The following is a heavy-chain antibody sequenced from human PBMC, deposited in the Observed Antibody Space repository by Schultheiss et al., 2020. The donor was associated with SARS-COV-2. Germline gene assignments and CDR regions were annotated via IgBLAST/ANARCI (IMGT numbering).Heavy chain of an antibody. CDR3: ARAPSYYYYGMDV. CDR1: GGSIRSSKW. CDR2: INHSGST. V-gene: IGHV4-4*02. J-gene: IGHJ6*02. Sequence: SETLSLTCAVFGGSIRSSKWWSWFRQPPGKGLEWIGVINHSGSTNYIPSLKSRVTISVDTSKNQFSLKLSSVTAADTAVYYCARAPSYYYYGMDVWGQGTTVTVSS.